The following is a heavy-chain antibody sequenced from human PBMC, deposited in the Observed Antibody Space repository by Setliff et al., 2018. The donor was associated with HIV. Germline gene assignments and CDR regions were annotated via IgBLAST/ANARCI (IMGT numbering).Heavy chain of an antibody. CDR2: IKQDGSEK. V-gene: IGHV3-7*03. J-gene: IGHJ4*02. Sequence: LRLSCAGSGFIFRDHWMTWVRQAPGKGLEWVANIKQDGSEKYYADSVKGRFTISRDNAKDSLYLQMNSLRAEDTAIYFCVRDGNVGWNDLDHWGQGTLVTVS. CDR1: GFIFRDHW. CDR3: VRDGNVGWNDLDH. D-gene: IGHD1-1*01.